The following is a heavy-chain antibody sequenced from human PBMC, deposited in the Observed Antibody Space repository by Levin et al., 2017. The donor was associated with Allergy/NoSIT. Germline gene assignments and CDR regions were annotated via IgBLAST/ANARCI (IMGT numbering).Heavy chain of an antibody. Sequence: SETLSLTCNVSGGSISNYYWSWIRQPPGKRLEWIGYVYYSGNTNYNPSLKSRVTISVDTSKKQFSLKLTSVTAADTAVYYCARGVRGGSRGENWFDPWGQGTLVTVSS. CDR1: GGSISNYY. J-gene: IGHJ5*02. D-gene: IGHD3-10*01. CDR3: ARGVRGGSRGENWFDP. CDR2: VYYSGNT. V-gene: IGHV4-59*01.